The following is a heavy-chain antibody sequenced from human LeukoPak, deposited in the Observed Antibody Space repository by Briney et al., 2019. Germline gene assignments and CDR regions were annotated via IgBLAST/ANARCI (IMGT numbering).Heavy chain of an antibody. V-gene: IGHV1-2*02. D-gene: IGHD3-10*01. J-gene: IGHJ5*02. CDR2: INPNSGGT. CDR1: GYSFTSHY. Sequence: ASVKVSCKASGYSFTSHYIHWVRQAPGQGPEWMGWINPNSGGTNYAQNLQGRVTMTRDTSISTAYMELSRLRSDDTAVYYCARDYERIIMVRGVPLSPQTVFDPWGQGTLVTVSS. CDR3: ARDYERIIMVRGVPLSPQTVFDP.